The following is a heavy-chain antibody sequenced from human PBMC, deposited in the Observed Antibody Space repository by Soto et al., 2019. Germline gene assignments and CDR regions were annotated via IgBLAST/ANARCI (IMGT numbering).Heavy chain of an antibody. CDR2: IRAHGLGGTT. Sequence: PGGSLSLSRTTSGFNFAEFAMSWFRQAPGKGLEWVGFIRAHGLGGTTEYAPSLRGRFSVARDDTRNSAYLHITSLKIEDTAVYFCSRDRPCGLGYCGNGACYPNDFWGQGTLVTVSS. CDR1: GFNFAEFA. CDR3: SRDRPCGLGYCGNGACYPNDF. D-gene: IGHD2-8*01. J-gene: IGHJ4*02. V-gene: IGHV3-49*03.